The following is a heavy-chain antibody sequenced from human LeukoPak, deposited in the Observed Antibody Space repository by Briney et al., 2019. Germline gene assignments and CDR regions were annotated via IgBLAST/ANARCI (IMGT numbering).Heavy chain of an antibody. V-gene: IGHV1-2*02. CDR2: INPNSGGT. D-gene: IGHD2-15*01. Sequence: SVKVSYKASGYTFTGYYMHWVRQAPGQGLEWMGWINPNSGGTNYAQKFQGRVTMTRDTSISTAYVELSRLRSDDTAVYYCARVCSGGSCYYDPWGQGTLVTVSP. CDR1: GYTFTGYY. J-gene: IGHJ5*02. CDR3: ARVCSGGSCYYDP.